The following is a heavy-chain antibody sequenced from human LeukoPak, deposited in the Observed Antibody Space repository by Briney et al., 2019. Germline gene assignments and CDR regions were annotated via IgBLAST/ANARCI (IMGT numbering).Heavy chain of an antibody. V-gene: IGHV3-66*02. CDR1: GFTVTSNY. CDR3: ARDSLYVGPDDY. D-gene: IGHD3-10*02. CDR2: IYSGGGA. J-gene: IGHJ4*02. Sequence: GGSLRLSCAASGFTVTSNYMSWVRQAPGKGLEWVSIIYSGGGAYYADSVKGRFTISRDNSKNTLYLQMNSLRADDTAMYYCARDSLYVGPDDYWGQGTLVTVSS.